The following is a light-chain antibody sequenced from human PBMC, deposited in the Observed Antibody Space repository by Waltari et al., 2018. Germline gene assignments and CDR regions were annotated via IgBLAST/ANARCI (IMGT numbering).Light chain of an antibody. CDR3: QQYYNTPPWT. CDR1: QDIRSS. J-gene: IGKJ1*01. V-gene: IGKV1-NL1*01. Sequence: DIQMTQSPSSLSASVGNRVPITCRASQDIRSSLVWYQQKPGKAPKLLLFAASRLESGVPSRFSGSGSGTEYTLTISSLQPEDFATYYCQQYYNTPPWTFGQGTKVEIK. CDR2: AAS.